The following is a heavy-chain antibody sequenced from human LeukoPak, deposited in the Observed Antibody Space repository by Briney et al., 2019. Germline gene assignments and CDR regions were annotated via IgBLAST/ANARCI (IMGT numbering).Heavy chain of an antibody. V-gene: IGHV3-30-3*01. CDR1: GFSFSGYA. Sequence: GGSLRLSCAASGFSFSGYAMHWVRQAPGKGLDWVAVISYDGSNKYYADSVKGRFTISRDNSKNTLYLQMNSLRAEDTAVYYCASGIAVTSPVHWGQGTLVTVSS. J-gene: IGHJ1*01. D-gene: IGHD6-19*01. CDR3: ASGIAVTSPVH. CDR2: ISYDGSNK.